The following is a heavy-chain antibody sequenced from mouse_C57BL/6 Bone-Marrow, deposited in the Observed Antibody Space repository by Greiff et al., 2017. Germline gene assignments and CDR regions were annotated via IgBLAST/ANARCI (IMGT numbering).Heavy chain of an antibody. J-gene: IGHJ3*01. CDR2: ISYDGSN. Sequence: EVKLMESGPGLVKPSQSLSLTCSVTGYSITSGYYWNWIRQFPGNKLEWMGYISYDGSNNYNPSLKNRISITRDTSKNQFFLKLNSVTTEDTATYYCARDRQLRLRFAYWGQGTLVTVSA. CDR1: GYSITSGYY. V-gene: IGHV3-6*01. CDR3: ARDRQLRLRFAY. D-gene: IGHD3-2*02.